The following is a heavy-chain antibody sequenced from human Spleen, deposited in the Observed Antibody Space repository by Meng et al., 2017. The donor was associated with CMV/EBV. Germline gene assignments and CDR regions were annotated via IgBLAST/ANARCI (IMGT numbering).Heavy chain of an antibody. CDR3: ARGSLYYYDSSGVFDY. Sequence: QVLLQRAGTGPVKPSQTPSLTCTVSGGSISSGDYYWSWIRQPPGKGLEWIGYIYYSGSTYYNPSLKSRVTISVDTSKNQFSLKLSSVTAADTAVYYCARGSLYYYDSSGVFDYWGQGTLVTVSS. CDR1: GGSISSGDYY. D-gene: IGHD3-22*01. J-gene: IGHJ4*02. CDR2: IYYSGST. V-gene: IGHV4-30-4*08.